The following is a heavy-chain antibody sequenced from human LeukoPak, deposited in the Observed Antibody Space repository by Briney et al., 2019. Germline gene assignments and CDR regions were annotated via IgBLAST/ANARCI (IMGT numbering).Heavy chain of an antibody. J-gene: IGHJ4*02. CDR3: AMYDYVWGSYRLLAGTLSDY. CDR1: GYTFTGYY. D-gene: IGHD3-16*02. V-gene: IGHV1-2*06. CDR2: INPNSGGT. Sequence: ASVKVSCTASGYTFTGYYMHWVRQAPGQGLEWMGRINPNSGGTNSAQKFQGRVTMARDTSISTAYMELSRLRSDDTAVYYCAMYDYVWGSYRLLAGTLSDYWGQGTLVTVSS.